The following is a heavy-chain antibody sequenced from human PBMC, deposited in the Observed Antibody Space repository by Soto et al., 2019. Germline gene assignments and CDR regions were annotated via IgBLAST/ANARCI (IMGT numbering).Heavy chain of an antibody. CDR1: GYTFTSYA. J-gene: IGHJ4*02. V-gene: IGHV1-3*01. Sequence: GSAVKISCKAYGYTFTSYAMHWVRQAPGQRLEWMGWINAGNGNTKYSQKFQGRVTITRDTSASTAYMELSSLRSEDAAVYYCARDLIVLKVQAAHFDYRCQGSRVIVSA. CDR2: INAGNGNT. CDR3: ARDLIVLKVQAAHFDY. D-gene: IGHD2-8*01.